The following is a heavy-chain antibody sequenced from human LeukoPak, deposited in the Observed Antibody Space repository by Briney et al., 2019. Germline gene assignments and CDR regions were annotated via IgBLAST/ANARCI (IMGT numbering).Heavy chain of an antibody. J-gene: IGHJ4*02. D-gene: IGHD3-3*02. CDR2: ISSDNGKI. Sequence: GASVKVSCKASGYTFTTYGISWVRQAPGQGLEWMGRISSDNGKINYAQKLQGRVTITTDSSTRTASMELRSLRSDDTDVYYCARVSEKSLDFWGQGTLVTVSS. CDR3: ARVSEKSLDF. CDR1: GYTFTTYG. V-gene: IGHV1-18*01.